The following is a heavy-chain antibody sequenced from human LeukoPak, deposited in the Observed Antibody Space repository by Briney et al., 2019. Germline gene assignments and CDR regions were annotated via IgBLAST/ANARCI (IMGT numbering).Heavy chain of an antibody. V-gene: IGHV1-3*01. D-gene: IGHD1-26*01. Sequence: GASVKVSCKASGYTFTSYGISWVRQAPGQRLEWMGWINAGNGNTKYSQKFQGRVTITRDTSASTAYMELSSLRSEDTAVYYCARNIVGGTIFDYWGQGTLVTVSS. CDR2: INAGNGNT. CDR3: ARNIVGGTIFDY. J-gene: IGHJ4*02. CDR1: GYTFTSYG.